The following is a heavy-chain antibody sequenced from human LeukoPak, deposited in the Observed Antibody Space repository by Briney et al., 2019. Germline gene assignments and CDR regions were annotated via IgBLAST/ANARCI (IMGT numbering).Heavy chain of an antibody. CDR3: ARKSGSSGYPFDY. J-gene: IGHJ4*02. V-gene: IGHV3-48*01. Sequence: GGSLRLSCAASGSSFSSYSMNWVRQAPGKGLEWVSYITSSSSTMYYADAVKGRFAISRDNAKNSLYLQMNSLRAEDTAVYYCARKSGSSGYPFDYWGQGTLVTVSS. D-gene: IGHD3-22*01. CDR1: GSSFSSYS. CDR2: ITSSSSTM.